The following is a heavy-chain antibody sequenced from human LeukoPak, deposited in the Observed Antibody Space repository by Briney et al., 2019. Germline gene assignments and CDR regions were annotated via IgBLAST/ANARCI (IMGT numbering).Heavy chain of an antibody. Sequence: SVKVSCKASGGTFSSYAIGWVRQAPGQGLEWMGRIIPILGIANYAQRFQGRVTITADKSTSTAYMELSSLGSEDTAVYYCAREIGYCSGGSCYSYYYYGMDVWGQGTTVTVSS. D-gene: IGHD2-15*01. CDR2: IIPILGIA. CDR3: AREIGYCSGGSCYSYYYYGMDV. V-gene: IGHV1-69*04. J-gene: IGHJ6*02. CDR1: GGTFSSYA.